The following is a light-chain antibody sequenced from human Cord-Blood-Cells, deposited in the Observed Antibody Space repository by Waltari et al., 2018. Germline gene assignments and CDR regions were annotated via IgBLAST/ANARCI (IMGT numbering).Light chain of an antibody. CDR2: GNS. CDR1: SPTPRARYD. Sequence: QSVLTQPSSVSGTPGQRVTLSCPGRSPTPRARYDVHWNQQRPGTAPNLLIEGNSNRPSGVPDRFSGSKSGTSASLAITGRQAGDEADYYCQTYDSSLGGSWVFGGGTKRTVL. V-gene: IGLV1-40*01. J-gene: IGLJ3*02. CDR3: QTYDSSLGGSWV.